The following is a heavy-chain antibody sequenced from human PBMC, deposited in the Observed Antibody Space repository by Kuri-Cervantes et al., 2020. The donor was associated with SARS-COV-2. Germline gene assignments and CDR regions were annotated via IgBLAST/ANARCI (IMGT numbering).Heavy chain of an antibody. J-gene: IGHJ5*02. CDR1: GFILDDYV. CDR2: ISWNSGNI. Sequence: SLKISSAASGFILDDYVMYLVRQAPGKGLEWVSGISWNSGNIGYADSVKGRFTISRDNAKNSLYLQMNSLRAEDTALYYCAKDGSSSWTYNWFDPWGQGTLVTVSS. V-gene: IGHV3-9*01. CDR3: AKDGSSSWTYNWFDP. D-gene: IGHD6-13*01.